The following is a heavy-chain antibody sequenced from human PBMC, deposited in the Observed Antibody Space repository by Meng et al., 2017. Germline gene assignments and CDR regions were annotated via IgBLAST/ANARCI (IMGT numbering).Heavy chain of an antibody. CDR1: GFTFSSYA. Sequence: GGSLRLSCAASGFTFSSYAMHWVRQAPGKGLEYVSAISSNGGSTYYANSVKGRFTISRDNSKNTLYLQMGSLRAEDMAVYYCARVCRSGGSCYDAFDIWGKRTIVTVS. J-gene: IGHJ3*02. V-gene: IGHV3-64*01. CDR3: ARVCRSGGSCYDAFDI. D-gene: IGHD2-15*01. CDR2: ISSNGGST.